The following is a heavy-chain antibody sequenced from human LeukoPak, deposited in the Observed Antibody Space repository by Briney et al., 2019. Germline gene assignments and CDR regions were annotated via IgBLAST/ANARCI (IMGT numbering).Heavy chain of an antibody. D-gene: IGHD6-19*01. CDR3: AKGKESSDWYNFDY. Sequence: GGSLRLSCAASGFPFSNYAMSWVRQAPGKGLDWASAIGSDGSTYYADSVKGRFTISRDNSKNTLYLQMNSLRGEDTAVYYCAKGKESSDWYNFDYWGQGTLVTVSS. CDR1: GFPFSNYA. CDR2: IGSDGST. V-gene: IGHV3-23*01. J-gene: IGHJ4*02.